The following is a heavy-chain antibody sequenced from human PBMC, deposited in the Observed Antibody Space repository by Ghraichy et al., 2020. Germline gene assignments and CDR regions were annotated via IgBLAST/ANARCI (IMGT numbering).Heavy chain of an antibody. Sequence: GGSLRLSCAASGFTFTNYWMDWVRQAPGKGLEWVANINQDGSVKYYVDSVKGRFTISRDNAKKLVYLQMNSLRAEDTAFYYCSRALEYWGQGSLVTVSS. J-gene: IGHJ4*02. CDR1: GFTFTNYW. CDR3: SRALEY. CDR2: INQDGSVK. V-gene: IGHV3-7*05.